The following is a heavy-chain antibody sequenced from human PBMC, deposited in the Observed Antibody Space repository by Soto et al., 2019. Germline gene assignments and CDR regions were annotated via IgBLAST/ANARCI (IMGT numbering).Heavy chain of an antibody. CDR2: VIPLFDTA. Sequence: QVQVVQSGAEVKKPGSSVKVSCKVSGGIFTNNAISWVRQAPGQGLEWLGGVIPLFDTAYYAQIFRGRLRISADGATTTAYTEVSGLTSADTAGYFCATVGHNDGDSCYDCMDVWGQGNTVTVS. D-gene: IGHD2-21*02. V-gene: IGHV1-69*01. J-gene: IGHJ6*02. CDR3: ATVGHNDGDSCYDCMDV. CDR1: GGIFTNNA.